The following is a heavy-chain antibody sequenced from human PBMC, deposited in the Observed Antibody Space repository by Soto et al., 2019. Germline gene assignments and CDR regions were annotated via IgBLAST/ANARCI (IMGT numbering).Heavy chain of an antibody. V-gene: IGHV1-69*13. D-gene: IGHD6-19*01. CDR1: GGTFSSYA. CDR3: ARERRGIAVAGSSFDY. Sequence: SVKVSCKASGGTFSSYAISWVRQAPGQGLEWMGGIIPIFGTSNYAQKFQGRVTITADESTSTAYMELSSLRSEDTAVYYCARERRGIAVAGSSFDYWGQGTLVTVSS. J-gene: IGHJ4*02. CDR2: IIPIFGTS.